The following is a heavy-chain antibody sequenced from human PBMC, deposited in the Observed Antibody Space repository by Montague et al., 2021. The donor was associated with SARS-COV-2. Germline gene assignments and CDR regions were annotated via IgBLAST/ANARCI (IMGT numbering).Heavy chain of an antibody. CDR1: GGSLSGDH. D-gene: IGHD6-6*01. V-gene: IGHV4-34*01. Sequence: SETLSLTCAAYGGSLSGDHWSWIRQPPGKGPEWIGEVNHSGHTXXXVSXXXRVTMSVDTSKSQFSLKVRSVTAADTAVYYCAGGPVGVAARLRYYFDQWGQGTLVTVSS. CDR2: VNHSGHT. J-gene: IGHJ4*02. CDR3: AGGPVGVAARLRYYFDQ.